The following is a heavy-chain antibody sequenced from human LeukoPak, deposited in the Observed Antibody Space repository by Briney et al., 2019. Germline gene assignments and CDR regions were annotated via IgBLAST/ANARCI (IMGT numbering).Heavy chain of an antibody. V-gene: IGHV1-18*01. CDR2: ISAYNGNT. J-gene: IGHJ6*03. Sequence: ASVTVSCKASGYTFTSYGISWVRQAPGQGLEWMGWISAYNGNTNYAQKLQGRVTMTTDTSTSTAYMELRSLRSDDTAVYYCARELAYGSGSYWFAYYYYYMDVWGKGTTVTVSS. D-gene: IGHD3-10*01. CDR3: ARELAYGSGSYWFAYYYYYMDV. CDR1: GYTFTSYG.